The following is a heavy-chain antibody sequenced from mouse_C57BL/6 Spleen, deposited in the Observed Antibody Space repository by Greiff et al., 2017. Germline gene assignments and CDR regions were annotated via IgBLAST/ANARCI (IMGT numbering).Heavy chain of an antibody. CDR3: WRELSYGSSYAYYYAMDY. CDR1: ISLSTSGMGL. D-gene: IGHD1-1*01. Sequence: QVTLKVCGPGILQPSQTLSLACTFSGISLSTSGMGLSWLRKPSGKALEWLASIWNNDNYYNPSLKSRLTISKETSNYQVFLKLTSVDTADSATXYGAWRELSYGSSYAYYYAMDYWGQGTSVTVSS. V-gene: IGHV8-2*01. J-gene: IGHJ4*01. CDR2: WNNDNY.